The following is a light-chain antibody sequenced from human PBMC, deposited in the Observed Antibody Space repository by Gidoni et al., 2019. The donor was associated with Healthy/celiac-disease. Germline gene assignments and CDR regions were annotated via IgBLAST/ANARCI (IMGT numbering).Light chain of an antibody. CDR2: WAS. Sequence: DLVMTQSPDSLAVSLGERATINCKSSRSVLYSSNNKNYLGWYQQKPVQPPKLLIYWASTRESGVPDRFSGSGSGTDFTLTISSLQAEDVAVYYCQQYYSTPPTFGGGTKVEIK. CDR1: RSVLYSSNNKNY. CDR3: QQYYSTPPT. J-gene: IGKJ4*01. V-gene: IGKV4-1*01.